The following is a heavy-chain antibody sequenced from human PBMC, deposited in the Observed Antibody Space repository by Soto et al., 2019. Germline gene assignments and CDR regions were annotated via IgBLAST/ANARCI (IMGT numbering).Heavy chain of an antibody. CDR1: GGSISSGGYY. CDR3: ARDRISSGYYNWFDP. J-gene: IGHJ5*02. CDR2: IYYSGST. Sequence: SETLSLTCTVSGGSISSGGYYWSWIRQHPGKGLEWIGCIYYSGSTYYNPSLKSRVTISVDTSKNQFSLKLSSVTAADTAVYYCARDRISSGYYNWFDPWGQGTLLTVSS. V-gene: IGHV4-31*03. D-gene: IGHD5-12*01.